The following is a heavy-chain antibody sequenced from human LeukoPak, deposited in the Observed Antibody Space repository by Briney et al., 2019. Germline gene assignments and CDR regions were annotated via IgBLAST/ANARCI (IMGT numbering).Heavy chain of an antibody. CDR2: VNPDSGNT. CDR1: GYTFTNYD. D-gene: IGHD6-6*01. Sequence: ASVKVSCKASGYTFTNYDINWVRQATGQGLEWMGWVNPDSGNTGYAQKFQGRVTMTRNTSISTAYMELSSLRSEDTAMYYCARAVGLGSSSLFGYWGQGTLVTVSS. V-gene: IGHV1-8*01. J-gene: IGHJ4*02. CDR3: ARAVGLGSSSLFGY.